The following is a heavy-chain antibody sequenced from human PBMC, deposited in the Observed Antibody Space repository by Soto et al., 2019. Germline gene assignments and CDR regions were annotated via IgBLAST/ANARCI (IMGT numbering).Heavy chain of an antibody. V-gene: IGHV3-30*18. D-gene: IGHD6-19*01. CDR2: ISYDGSNK. CDR1: GFTFSSYG. Sequence: GGSLRLSCAASGFTFSSYGMHWVRQAPGKVLEWVAVISYDGSNKYYADSVKGRFTISRDNSKNTLYLQMNSLRAEDTAVYYCAKDLAAVAGGDYYGMDVWGQGTKVTVSS. CDR3: AKDLAAVAGGDYYGMDV. J-gene: IGHJ6*02.